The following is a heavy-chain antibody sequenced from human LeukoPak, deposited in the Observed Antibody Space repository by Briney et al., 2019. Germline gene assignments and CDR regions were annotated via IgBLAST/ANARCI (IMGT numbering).Heavy chain of an antibody. CDR2: INTNTGNP. J-gene: IGHJ4*02. V-gene: IGHV7-4-1*02. CDR3: ARALMRLGELSLPSY. CDR1: GYTFTTYT. D-gene: IGHD3-16*02. Sequence: WASVKVSCKASGYTFTTYTMNWVRQAPGQGLEWMGWINTNTGNPTYAQGFTGRFVFSSDTSVSTAYLQFSSLNAEDTAIYYCARALMRLGELSLPSYWGQGTLVTVSS.